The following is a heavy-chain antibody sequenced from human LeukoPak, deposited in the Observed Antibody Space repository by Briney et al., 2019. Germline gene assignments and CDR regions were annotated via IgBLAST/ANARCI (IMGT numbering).Heavy chain of an antibody. CDR2: ISSSSSYI. CDR3: ARDLEEHCGGGSCSTFDC. V-gene: IGHV3-21*01. CDR1: GFTFSRYT. J-gene: IGHJ4*02. D-gene: IGHD2-15*01. Sequence: GGSLRLSCAASGFTFSRYTMNWVRQAPGKGLEWVSSISSSSSYIYYAESVKGRLTISRDNARKSLYLEMNSLRVEDTALYFCARDLEEHCGGGSCSTFDCWGQGTLVTVSS.